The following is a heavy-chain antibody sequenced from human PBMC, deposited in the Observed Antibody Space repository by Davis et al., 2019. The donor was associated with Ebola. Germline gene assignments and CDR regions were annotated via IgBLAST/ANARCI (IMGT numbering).Heavy chain of an antibody. D-gene: IGHD2-2*01. CDR1: GFIFSDYY. CDR2: IRSSGDSI. CDR3: ARSGITRCDWFDP. J-gene: IGHJ5*02. Sequence: PGGSLRLSCAASGFIFSDYYMGWMRQAPGRGLEWVSYIRSSGDSIYYADSVKGRFTISRDNAKNSLYLQMDSLRAEDTAVYYCARSGITRCDWFDPWGQGTLVTVSS. V-gene: IGHV3-11*04.